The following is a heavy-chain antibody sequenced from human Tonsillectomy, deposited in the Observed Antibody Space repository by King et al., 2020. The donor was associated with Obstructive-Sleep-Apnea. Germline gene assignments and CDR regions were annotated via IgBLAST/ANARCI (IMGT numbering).Heavy chain of an antibody. Sequence: VQLVESGGGLVKPGGSLRLSCAASGFTFSSCSMNWVRQAPGKGLEWVSSIGSSSSYIYYADSVKGRFTISRDNAKNSLYLQMNSLRAEDTAVYYCARANGSGSYWHWGQGTLSPSPQ. CDR3: ARANGSGSYWH. CDR2: IGSSSSYI. CDR1: GFTFSSCS. J-gene: IGHJ4*02. D-gene: IGHD3-10*01. V-gene: IGHV3-21*01.